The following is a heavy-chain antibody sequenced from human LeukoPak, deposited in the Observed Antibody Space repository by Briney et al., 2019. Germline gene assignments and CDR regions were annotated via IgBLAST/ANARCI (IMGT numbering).Heavy chain of an antibody. CDR1: GASISAYS. Sequence: SETLSLTCTVSGASISAYSWTWVGQRPGKGLECLGYVYDCGSTNYSPSLKSRVSISVDTSKNQFSLNLNCVTTADTAVYYCARRGMSTISDKCYYYYYHMAVWGKGTAVTVSS. D-gene: IGHD3-16*01. V-gene: IGHV4-59*08. CDR3: ARRGMSTISDKCYYYYYHMAV. J-gene: IGHJ6*01. CDR2: VYDCGST.